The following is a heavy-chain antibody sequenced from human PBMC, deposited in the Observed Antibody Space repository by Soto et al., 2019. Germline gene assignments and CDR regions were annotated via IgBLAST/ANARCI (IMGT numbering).Heavy chain of an antibody. Sequence: GGSLRLSCAVSGFTFSSYAMSWVRQAPGRGLEWVSSISGSSTYYADSVKGRFTISSDNSKNTLDLQMNGLTAEDTAVYYCGRIVAGCGSTNCQDYWGQGTLVTVSS. CDR3: GRIVAGCGSTNCQDY. J-gene: IGHJ4*02. CDR2: ISGSST. CDR1: GFTFSSYA. V-gene: IGHV3-23*01. D-gene: IGHD2-2*01.